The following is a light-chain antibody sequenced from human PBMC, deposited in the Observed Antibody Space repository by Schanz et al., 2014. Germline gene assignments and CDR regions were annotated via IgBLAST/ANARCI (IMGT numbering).Light chain of an antibody. CDR1: QSISSSY. CDR2: DSS. J-gene: IGKJ2*01. CDR3: QQYGSSPYT. Sequence: EIVLTQSPGTLSLSPGERATLSCRASQSISSSYLAWYQQKPGQAPRLLIYDSSSRATGIPDRFSGSGSGTDFILTISRLEPEDFVVYFCQQYGSSPYTFGQGTKLEIK. V-gene: IGKV3-20*01.